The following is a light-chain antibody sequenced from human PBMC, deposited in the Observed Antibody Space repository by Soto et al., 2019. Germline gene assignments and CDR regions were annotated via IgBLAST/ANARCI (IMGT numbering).Light chain of an antibody. J-gene: IGLJ1*01. CDR1: SSDVGTYNY. V-gene: IGLV2-14*01. Sequence: QSALTQPASVSGSPGQSITISCTGTSSDVGTYNYVSWYQQHPGKAPKLMIYDVSNRPSGVSNRFSGSKSGNTASLTISGLQAEDEADYYCSSYTRSSTCVFATGTKVTVL. CDR2: DVS. CDR3: SSYTRSSTCV.